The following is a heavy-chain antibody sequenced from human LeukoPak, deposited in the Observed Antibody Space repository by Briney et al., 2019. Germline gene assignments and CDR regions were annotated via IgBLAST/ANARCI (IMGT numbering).Heavy chain of an antibody. CDR3: AKDWEYLDYFDY. V-gene: IGHV3-23*01. J-gene: IGHJ4*02. D-gene: IGHD2/OR15-2a*01. CDR1: GFTFSSYA. CDR2: ISGSGGST. Sequence: TGGSLRLSCAASGFTFSSYAMSWVRQAPGKGLEWVSAISGSGGSTYYADSVKGRFTISRDNSKNTLYLQMNSLRAEDTAVYYCAKDWEYLDYFDYWGQGTLVTVSS.